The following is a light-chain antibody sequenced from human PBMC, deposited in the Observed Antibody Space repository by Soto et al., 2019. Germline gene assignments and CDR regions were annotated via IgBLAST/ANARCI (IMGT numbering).Light chain of an antibody. CDR1: QSVSSSY. J-gene: IGKJ3*01. Sequence: EIVLTQSPGTLSLSPGERATLSCRASQSVSSSYLAWYQQKPGQAPRLLIYHTSSRAAGVPGRFSGSGSGTDFTLTISRLEPEDFAVYYWQQYGNSPLFSFGPGPKVDIK. CDR3: QQYGNSPLFS. CDR2: HTS. V-gene: IGKV3-20*01.